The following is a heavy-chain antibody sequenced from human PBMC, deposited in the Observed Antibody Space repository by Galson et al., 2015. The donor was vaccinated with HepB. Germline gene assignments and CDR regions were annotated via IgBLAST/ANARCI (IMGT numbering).Heavy chain of an antibody. D-gene: IGHD3-22*01. V-gene: IGHV3-53*01. CDR2: IYSGGST. CDR3: AKANAGITMIVVVVTTWDY. CDR1: GFTFSSYS. Sequence: SLRLSCAASGFTFSSYSMNWVRQAPGKGLEWVSVIYSGGSTYYADSVKGRFTISRDNSKNTPYLQMNSLRAEDTAIYYCAKANAGITMIVVVVTTWDYWGQGTLVTVSS. J-gene: IGHJ4*02.